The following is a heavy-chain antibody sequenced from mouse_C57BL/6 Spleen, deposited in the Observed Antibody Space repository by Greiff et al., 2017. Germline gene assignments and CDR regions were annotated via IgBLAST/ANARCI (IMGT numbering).Heavy chain of an antibody. J-gene: IGHJ4*01. D-gene: IGHD1-1*01. CDR1: GFSLSTFGMG. Sequence: QVTLKVSGPGILQPSQTLSLTCSFSGFSLSTFGMGVGWIRQPSGKGLEWLAHIWWDDDKYYNPALKSRLTISKDTSKYQVFLKIANVDTADTATYYCARIGDKFITTVVANYYAMDYWGQGTSVTVSS. CDR2: IWWDDDK. CDR3: ARIGDKFITTVVANYYAMDY. V-gene: IGHV8-8*01.